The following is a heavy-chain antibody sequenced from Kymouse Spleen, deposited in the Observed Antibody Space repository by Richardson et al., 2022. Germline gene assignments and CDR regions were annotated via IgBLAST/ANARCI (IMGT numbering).Heavy chain of an antibody. V-gene: IGHV4-34*01. Sequence: QVQLQQWGAGLLKPSETLSLTCAVYGGSFSGYYWSWIRQPPGKGLEWIGEINHSGSTNYNPSLKSRVTISVDTSKNQFSLKLSSVTAADTAVYYCARRSITMVRGGFDYWGQGTLVTVSS. CDR1: GGSFSGYY. J-gene: IGHJ4*02. D-gene: IGHD3-10*01. CDR2: INHSGST. CDR3: ARRSITMVRGGFDY.